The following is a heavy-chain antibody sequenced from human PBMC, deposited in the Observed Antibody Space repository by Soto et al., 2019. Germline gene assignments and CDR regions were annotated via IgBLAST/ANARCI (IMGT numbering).Heavy chain of an antibody. V-gene: IGHV1-69*02. Sequence: QVQLVQSGAEVKEPGSSVKVSCKVSGGTFSSQTINWVRQVPGQGLEWMGSVIPIIGEGKYAQSFLGGVTIPAHRSTSTASMELSSLRSEDPAVYYCASPAVNDLDADSSAFDIWGQGTMVTVSS. CDR3: ASPAVNDLDADSSAFDI. J-gene: IGHJ3*02. CDR2: VIPIIGEG. D-gene: IGHD1-1*01. CDR1: GGTFSSQT.